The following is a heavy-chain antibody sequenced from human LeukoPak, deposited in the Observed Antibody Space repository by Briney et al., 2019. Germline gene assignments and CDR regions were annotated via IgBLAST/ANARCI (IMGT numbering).Heavy chain of an antibody. Sequence: RPGGSLRLSCAASGFTFSSYAMHWVRQAPGKGLEWVAVISYDGSNKYYADSVKGRFTISRDNSKNTLYLQMNSLRAEDTAVYYCAKAHGRGGYSYGFNPDYWGQGTLVTVSS. CDR1: GFTFSSYA. CDR2: ISYDGSNK. J-gene: IGHJ4*02. CDR3: AKAHGRGGYSYGFNPDY. V-gene: IGHV3-30*04. D-gene: IGHD5-18*01.